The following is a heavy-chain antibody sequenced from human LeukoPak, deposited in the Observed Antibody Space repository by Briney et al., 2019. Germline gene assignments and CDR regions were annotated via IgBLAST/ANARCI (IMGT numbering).Heavy chain of an antibody. J-gene: IGHJ1*01. D-gene: IGHD3-22*01. CDR2: IKSKTDGGTT. CDR3: TTGYYYDSSGYYS. CDR1: GYTFTNAW. V-gene: IGHV3-15*01. Sequence: GGSLRLSCAASGYTFTNAWMSWVRQAPGKGLEWVGRIKSKTDGGTTDYAAPVKGRFTISRDDSKNTLYLQMNSLKTEHTAAYYCTTGYYYDSSGYYSWGQGTLVTVSS.